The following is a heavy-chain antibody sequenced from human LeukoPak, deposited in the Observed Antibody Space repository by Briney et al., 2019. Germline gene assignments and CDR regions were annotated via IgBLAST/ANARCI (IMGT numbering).Heavy chain of an antibody. CDR1: GFTFSNFW. J-gene: IGHJ4*02. CDR2: INGDGSST. D-gene: IGHD6-13*01. Sequence: GGSLRLSWEASGFTFSNFWMHWVRQVPGKGLLWVSRINGDGSSTSYADPVKGRFTISRDNAKNTLYLQMNSLRVEGTAVYYCARGSDIAAAVKIYGSEFWGQGTLVTVSS. CDR3: ARGSDIAAAVKIYGSEF. V-gene: IGHV3-74*01.